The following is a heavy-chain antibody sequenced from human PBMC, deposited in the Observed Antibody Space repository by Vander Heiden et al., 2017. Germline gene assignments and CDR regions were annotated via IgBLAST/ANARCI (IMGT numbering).Heavy chain of an antibody. D-gene: IGHD4-17*01. CDR2: IRSKAYGGTT. V-gene: IGHV3-49*05. Sequence: EVPLVESGGGLVKPGRSLRLSCTAPGFTFGVYAMSWFRQAPGKGLEWVGFIRSKAYGGTTEYAASVKGRFTISRDDSKSIAYLQMNSLKTEDTAVYYCTRAYRIYARYYYGMDVWGQGTTVTVSS. CDR3: TRAYRIYARYYYGMDV. J-gene: IGHJ6*02. CDR1: GFTFGVYA.